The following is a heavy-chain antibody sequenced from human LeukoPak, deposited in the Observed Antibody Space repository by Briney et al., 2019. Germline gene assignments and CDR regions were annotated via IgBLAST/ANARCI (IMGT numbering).Heavy chain of an antibody. V-gene: IGHV3-53*01. Sequence: GGSLALSCAASGFSVSLNYMNWVRQAPGKGLEWVSILYSGSDTYYADSVKGRFTISRDSSKNMLFLHMNSLRAEDTAVYYCARDHMVATRGNYYYYYYMDVWGKGTTVTVSS. CDR2: LYSGSDT. CDR1: GFSVSLNY. D-gene: IGHD5-12*01. J-gene: IGHJ6*03. CDR3: ARDHMVATRGNYYYYYYMDV.